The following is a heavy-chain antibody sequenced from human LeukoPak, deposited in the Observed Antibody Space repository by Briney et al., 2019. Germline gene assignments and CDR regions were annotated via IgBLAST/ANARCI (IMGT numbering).Heavy chain of an antibody. D-gene: IGHD1-26*01. CDR2: ISRSGATE. Sequence: GGSLRLSCVASGLAFSSYEMSWVRQAPGKGLEWISYISRSGATENYTDSVKGRFTISRDNAKDSLYLQMYSLRAEDTAVYYCVRGEQLNYFVYWGQETWVTVS. J-gene: IGHJ4*02. CDR1: GLAFSSYE. V-gene: IGHV3-48*03. CDR3: VRGEQLNYFVY.